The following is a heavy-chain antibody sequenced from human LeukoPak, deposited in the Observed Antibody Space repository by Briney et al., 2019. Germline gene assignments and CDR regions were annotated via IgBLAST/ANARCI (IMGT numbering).Heavy chain of an antibody. V-gene: IGHV4-59*08. D-gene: IGHD2-15*01. CDR2: IYYSGST. CDR1: GGSINSYY. CDR3: ARLRYRSGGGCYWGAFDV. Sequence: SETLSLTCSVSGGSINSYYWSWIRQPPGKGLVWIGYIYYSGSTHYNPSLQSRVTISLDTSKNQFSLKLSSVAAADTAVYYCARLRYRSGGGCYWGAFDVWGQGTMVTVSS. J-gene: IGHJ3*01.